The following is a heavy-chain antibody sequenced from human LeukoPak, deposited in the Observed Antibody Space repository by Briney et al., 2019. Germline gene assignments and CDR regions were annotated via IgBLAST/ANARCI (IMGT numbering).Heavy chain of an antibody. CDR1: GGSISSSSYY. CDR2: IYYSGST. Sequence: SETLSLTCTVSGGSISSSSYYWGWIRQPPGKGLEWIGSIYYSGSTYYNPSLKSRVTISVDTSKNQFSLKLSSVTAADTAVYYCARGYYDILTGYYQDAFDIWGQGTMVTVSS. V-gene: IGHV4-39*07. D-gene: IGHD3-9*01. J-gene: IGHJ3*02. CDR3: ARGYYDILTGYYQDAFDI.